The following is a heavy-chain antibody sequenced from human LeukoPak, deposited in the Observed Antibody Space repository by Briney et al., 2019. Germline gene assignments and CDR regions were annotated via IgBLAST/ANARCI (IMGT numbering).Heavy chain of an antibody. CDR3: ARVFGAGYSDY. J-gene: IGHJ4*02. CDR1: GFTFTTFW. D-gene: IGHD4/OR15-4a*01. V-gene: IGHV3-74*01. CDR2: ISNDGSST. Sequence: GGSLRLSCATSGFTFTTFWMHWVRQAPGKGLVWVSRISNDGSSTNYADSVKGRFTISRDNAKNTLYLQMNSLRAEDTAVYYCARVFGAGYSDYWGQGTLVTVSS.